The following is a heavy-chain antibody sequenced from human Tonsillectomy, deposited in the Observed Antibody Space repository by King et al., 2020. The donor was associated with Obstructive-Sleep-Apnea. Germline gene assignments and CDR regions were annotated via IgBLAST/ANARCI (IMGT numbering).Heavy chain of an antibody. Sequence: QLQESGPGLVKPSETLSLTCTVSGYSINSGSNYWGWMRQPPGNGLEWIGSLDRRGITYNNPSLKIRVTMSVYTSMNNFSLRLRSVTAADTAVYYCAGHNGSVTTYFDYWGQENLVTVSS. D-gene: IGHD4-17*01. V-gene: IGHV4-39*01. CDR2: LDRRGIT. J-gene: IGHJ4*02. CDR3: AGHNGSVTTYFDY. CDR1: GYSINSGSNY.